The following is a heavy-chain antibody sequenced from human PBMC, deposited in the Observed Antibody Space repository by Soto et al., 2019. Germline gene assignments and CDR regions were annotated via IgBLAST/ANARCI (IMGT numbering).Heavy chain of an antibody. Sequence: SETLYLTCSVSGASITPYYWSWVRQSAGEGLQWIGRVYARGATNYNPSLKSRVSISGDTSKNQISLKLTSLTAADTAVFSCARSPGDDFIHFAIDVWSHCTTVT. CDR1: GASITPYY. CDR2: VYARGAT. D-gene: IGHD4-17*01. J-gene: IGHJ6*02. V-gene: IGHV4-59*10. CDR3: ARSPGDDFIHFAIDV.